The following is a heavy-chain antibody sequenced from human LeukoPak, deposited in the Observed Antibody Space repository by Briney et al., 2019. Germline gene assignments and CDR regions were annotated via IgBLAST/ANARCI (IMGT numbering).Heavy chain of an antibody. CDR1: GFTFSSYA. CDR3: AKATGYLL. J-gene: IGHJ4*02. Sequence: PGGSLRLSCAASGFTFSSYAMSWVRQAPGKGLEWVSTISNSDGSTYYADSVKGRFTISRDNSENTLYLQMNSLRAEGTAVYYCAKATGYLLWGQGTLVTVSS. CDR2: ISNSDGST. D-gene: IGHD1-14*01. V-gene: IGHV3-23*01.